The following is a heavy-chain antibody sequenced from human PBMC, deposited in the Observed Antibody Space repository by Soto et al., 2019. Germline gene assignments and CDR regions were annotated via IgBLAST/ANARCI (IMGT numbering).Heavy chain of an antibody. D-gene: IGHD1-26*01. CDR3: VHRRGADIFDP. CDR2: IYWDDDK. CDR1: GFSLTTSGVG. V-gene: IGHV2-5*02. J-gene: IGHJ5*02. Sequence: QITLKESGPTLVKPTQTLTLTCTFSGFSLTTSGVGVGWIRQPPGKALEWLGIIYWDDDKRYSPSLKSRLTITKDTSKHQVVLTMTNMDPVDTATYYCVHRRGADIFDPWGQGTLVTVSS.